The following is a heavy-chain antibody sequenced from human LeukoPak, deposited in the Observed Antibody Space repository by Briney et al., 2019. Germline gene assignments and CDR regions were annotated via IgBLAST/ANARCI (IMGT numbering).Heavy chain of an antibody. CDR2: IIPILGIA. Sequence: SVKVSCKASGGTFTSYAISWVRQAPGQGLEWMGRIIPILGIANYAQKFQGRVTITADKSTSTAYMELSSLRSEDTAVYYCARSRDILTFDYWGQGTLVTVSS. CDR1: GGTFTSYA. J-gene: IGHJ4*02. V-gene: IGHV1-69*04. CDR3: ARSRDILTFDY. D-gene: IGHD3-9*01.